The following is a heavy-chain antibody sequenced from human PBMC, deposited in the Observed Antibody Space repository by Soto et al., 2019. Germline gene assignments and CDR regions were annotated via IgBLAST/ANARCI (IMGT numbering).Heavy chain of an antibody. Sequence: SETLSLTCTVSGGSISSSSYYWGWIRQPPGKGLEWIGSIYYSGSTYYNPSLKSRVTISVDTSKNQFSLKLSSVTAADTAVYYCARHVIGEGRMIVVVSENYYFDYWGQGTLVTVSS. CDR1: GGSISSSSYY. CDR2: IYYSGST. J-gene: IGHJ4*02. V-gene: IGHV4-39*01. CDR3: ARHVIGEGRMIVVVSENYYFDY. D-gene: IGHD3-22*01.